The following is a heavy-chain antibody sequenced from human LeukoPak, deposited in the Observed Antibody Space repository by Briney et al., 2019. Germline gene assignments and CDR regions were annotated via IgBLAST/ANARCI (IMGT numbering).Heavy chain of an antibody. CDR3: ASARHSSSWSIDFDY. J-gene: IGHJ4*02. V-gene: IGHV3-48*03. Sequence: GGSLRLSCAASGFTFSSYEMNRVRQAPGKGLEWVSYISSSGSTIYYADSVKGRFTISRDNAKNSLYLQMNSLRAEDTAVYYCASARHSSSWSIDFDYWGQGTLVTVSS. CDR2: ISSSGSTI. D-gene: IGHD6-13*01. CDR1: GFTFSSYE.